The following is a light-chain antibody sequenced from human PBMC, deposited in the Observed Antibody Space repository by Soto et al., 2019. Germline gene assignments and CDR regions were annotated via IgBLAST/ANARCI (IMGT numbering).Light chain of an antibody. CDR2: RNN. J-gene: IGLJ2*01. V-gene: IGLV1-47*01. CDR1: SSNIGSNY. Sequence: QSVLTQPPSASGTPGQRVTISCSGSSSNIGSNYVYWYQQLPGTAPKLLIYRNNQRPSGVPDRFSGSKSGTSASLAISGLRSEDEADYYCAAWDDGLSGLVFGGGTKVTVL. CDR3: AAWDDGLSGLV.